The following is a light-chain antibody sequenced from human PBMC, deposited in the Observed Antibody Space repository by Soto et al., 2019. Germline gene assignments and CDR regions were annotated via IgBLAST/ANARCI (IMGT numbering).Light chain of an antibody. CDR2: AAS. CDR1: QGISSY. Sequence: DIQLTQSPSFLSASVGDRVTITCRASQGISSYLAWYQQKPGKAPKLLIYAASTLQSGVPSRFSGSGSGTEFTLTISSLQPEDFATYYCQQLNSYSGTCGQGTKLEIK. CDR3: QQLNSYSGT. J-gene: IGKJ2*01. V-gene: IGKV1-9*01.